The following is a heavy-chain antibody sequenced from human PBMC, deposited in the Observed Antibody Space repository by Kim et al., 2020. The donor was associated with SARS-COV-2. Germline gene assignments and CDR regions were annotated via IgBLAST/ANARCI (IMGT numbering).Heavy chain of an antibody. V-gene: IGHV1-24*01. Sequence: AQEVQGKVTMTEDTSTDTAYMELSSLRSEDTAVYYCTTTTIFGVANWFDPWGQGTLVTVSS. D-gene: IGHD3-3*01. CDR3: TTTTIFGVANWFDP. J-gene: IGHJ5*02.